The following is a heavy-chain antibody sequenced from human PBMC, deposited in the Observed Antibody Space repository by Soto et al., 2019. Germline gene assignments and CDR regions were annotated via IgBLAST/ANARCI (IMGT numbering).Heavy chain of an antibody. D-gene: IGHD6-6*01. Sequence: EVQLLESGGGLVQPGGSLRLSCAASGFTFSSHVMSWVRQAPGKGLEWVSGISTGGGSTDYADSVKGRFTISRDNSKNTRHLQMKSLRAEDTAVYYCARSRESIASAGSFDYWGQGTLVTVAS. CDR3: ARSRESIASAGSFDY. J-gene: IGHJ4*02. CDR2: ISTGGGST. CDR1: GFTFSSHV. V-gene: IGHV3-23*01.